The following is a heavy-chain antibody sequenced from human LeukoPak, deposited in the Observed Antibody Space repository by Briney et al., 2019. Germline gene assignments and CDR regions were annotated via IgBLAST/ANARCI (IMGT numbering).Heavy chain of an antibody. CDR1: GFTFSSYA. D-gene: IGHD3-9*01. Sequence: GGSLRLSCAASGFTFSSYAMHWVRQAPGKGLEWVVLISYDGSNKYYADSVKGRFTISRDNSKNTLYLQFNRLRAEDTAVYYCARGLGGAGYYAFDYWGQGTLVIVSS. CDR3: ARGLGGAGYYAFDY. V-gene: IGHV3-30*14. CDR2: ISYDGSNK. J-gene: IGHJ4*02.